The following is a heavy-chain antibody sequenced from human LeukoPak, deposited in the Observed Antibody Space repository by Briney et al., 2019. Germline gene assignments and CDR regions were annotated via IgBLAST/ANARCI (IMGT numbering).Heavy chain of an antibody. V-gene: IGHV4-39*01. CDR1: GVSISSSNSY. Sequence: SETLSLTCTVSGVSISSSNSYWVWIRQPPGKGLEWIGSIYYTGNTYYNASLKSQVSISIDTSKNQFSLKLTSVTAADTSVYYCARQTGSGLFILPGGQGTLVTVSS. D-gene: IGHD3/OR15-3a*01. J-gene: IGHJ4*02. CDR2: IYYTGNT. CDR3: ARQTGSGLFILP.